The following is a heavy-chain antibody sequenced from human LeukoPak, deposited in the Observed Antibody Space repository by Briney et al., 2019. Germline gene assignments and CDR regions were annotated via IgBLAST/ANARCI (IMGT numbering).Heavy chain of an antibody. CDR2: INNDGTAT. CDR3: AREILEPGKTHEY. V-gene: IGHV3-74*01. J-gene: IGHJ4*02. D-gene: IGHD1-1*01. CDR1: GFTFSAYW. Sequence: HAGGSLRLSCAASGFTFSAYWMHWVRHVPGKGRVWVSRINNDGTATFFADSVKGRFTISRDNAKNTVYLQMDSLRAEDTAMYYCAREILEPGKTHEYWGQGTLVTVSS.